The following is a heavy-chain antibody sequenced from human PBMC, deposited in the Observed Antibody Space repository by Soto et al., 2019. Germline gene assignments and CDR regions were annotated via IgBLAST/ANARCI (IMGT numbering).Heavy chain of an antibody. CDR1: GGSISSGGYS. V-gene: IGHV4-30-2*01. CDR3: ARGGKNYDILTGYTYYFDY. J-gene: IGHJ4*02. CDR2: IYHSGST. Sequence: QLQLQESGSGLVKPSQTLSLTCAVSGGSISSGGYSWSWIRQPPGKGLEWIGYIYHSGSTYYNPSLKSRVTLSVDRSKNQFSLKLSSVTAADTAVYYCARGGKNYDILTGYTYYFDYWGQGTLVTVSS. D-gene: IGHD3-9*01.